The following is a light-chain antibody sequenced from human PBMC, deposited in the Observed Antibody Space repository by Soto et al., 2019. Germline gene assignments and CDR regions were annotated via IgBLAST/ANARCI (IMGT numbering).Light chain of an antibody. V-gene: IGKV3-20*01. CDR2: GAS. Sequence: ETVLTQSPGTLSLSPGERATVSCRASQTVSSGFLAWYQQKVGQAPRLLIYGASTRATGIPDRFSGSGSGTDFTLTIDRLEPEDFAVYYCHQYYSSPTTFGGGTKVDIK. CDR3: HQYYSSPTT. CDR1: QTVSSGF. J-gene: IGKJ4*01.